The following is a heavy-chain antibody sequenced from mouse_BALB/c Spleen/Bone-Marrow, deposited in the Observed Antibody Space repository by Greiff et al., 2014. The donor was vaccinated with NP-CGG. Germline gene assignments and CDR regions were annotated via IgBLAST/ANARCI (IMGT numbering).Heavy chain of an antibody. J-gene: IGHJ2*01. CDR1: GYTFTNHH. CDR3: ARSASYYFDY. V-gene: IGHV1S45*01. CDR2: INPYNDYT. Sequence: VQLKESGAELVRPGASVKISCKAFGYTFTNHHINWVKQRPGQGLDWIGYINPYNDYTSYNQKFKGKATLTVDKSSSTAYMEXXXXTSXDSAVYYCARSASYYFDYWGQGTTLTVSS.